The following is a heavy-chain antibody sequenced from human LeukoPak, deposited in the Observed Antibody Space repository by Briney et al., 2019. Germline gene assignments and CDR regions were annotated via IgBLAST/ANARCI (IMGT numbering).Heavy chain of an antibody. Sequence: GASVKLSCKASGGTFCSYAISWVRQVPGQGLEWMGRIIPILGIANYAQKFQGRVTITADKSTSTAYMELSSLRSEDTAVYYCAMTGITMIVVPQGDAFDIWGQGTIVTVSS. CDR1: GGTFCSYA. J-gene: IGHJ3*02. V-gene: IGHV1-69*04. D-gene: IGHD3-22*01. CDR2: IIPILGIA. CDR3: AMTGITMIVVPQGDAFDI.